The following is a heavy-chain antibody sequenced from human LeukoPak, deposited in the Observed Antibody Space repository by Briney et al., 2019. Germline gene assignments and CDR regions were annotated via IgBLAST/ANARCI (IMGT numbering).Heavy chain of an antibody. V-gene: IGHV4-38-2*02. J-gene: IGHJ4*02. CDR1: GDYITRGYY. CDR2: IYHSGST. Sequence: SETLSLTCTVSGDYITRGYYWGWIRQPPGKGLERIGTIYHSGSTYYNPSLKSRVTISVDTSKNQFSLKLSSVTAADTAVYYCARHYDNLTGFFDYWGQGTLVTVSS. D-gene: IGHD3-9*01. CDR3: ARHYDNLTGFFDY.